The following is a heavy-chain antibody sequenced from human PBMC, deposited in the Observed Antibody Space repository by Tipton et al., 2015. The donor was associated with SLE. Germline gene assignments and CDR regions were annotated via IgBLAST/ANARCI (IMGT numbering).Heavy chain of an antibody. V-gene: IGHV4-59*11. CDR1: GGSLSNLY. J-gene: IGHJ5*02. CDR3: ARGTPFMEWERNWFDP. D-gene: IGHD3-3*02. Sequence: TLSLTCSVSGGSLSNLYWSWIRQSPGRGLEWIAFVYNSIVTNYNPSLKSRVTISVDTSKNQFSLKLTSVTAADAAVYYCARGTPFMEWERNWFDPWGQGTLVTVSS. CDR2: VYNSIVT.